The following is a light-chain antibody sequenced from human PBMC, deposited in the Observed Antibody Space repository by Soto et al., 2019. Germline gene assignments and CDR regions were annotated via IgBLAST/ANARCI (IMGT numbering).Light chain of an antibody. CDR2: SND. Sequence: QLVLTQPPSASGTPGQRVTISCSGSYSNIGRNTVIWYQQLPGTAPKLLIYSNDDRPSGVPDRFYGSKSGTSASLAISGLQSEDEADYYCAAGDDSISAWVFGGGTKLTVL. CDR1: YSNIGRNT. J-gene: IGLJ3*02. CDR3: AAGDDSISAWV. V-gene: IGLV1-44*01.